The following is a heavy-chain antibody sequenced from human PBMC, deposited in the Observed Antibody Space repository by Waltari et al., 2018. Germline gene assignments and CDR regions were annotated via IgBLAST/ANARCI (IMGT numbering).Heavy chain of an antibody. CDR2: ISSSSSYR. J-gene: IGHJ4*02. CDR3: ARDYGRSGYLDY. D-gene: IGHD3-22*01. V-gene: IGHV3-21*01. CDR1: GFTFSSYS. Sequence: LQRVESGGGLVKPGGSLRLSCAASGFTFSSYSMNWVRQAPGKGLEWVSSISSSSSYRYYADSVKGRFTIARDNAKNALYLQMNSLRAEDTAVYYCARDYGRSGYLDYWGQGTLVTVSS.